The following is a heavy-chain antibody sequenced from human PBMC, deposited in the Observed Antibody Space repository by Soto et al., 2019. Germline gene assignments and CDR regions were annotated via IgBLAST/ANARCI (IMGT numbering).Heavy chain of an antibody. CDR2: INHSGST. CDR3: ARVGYSYGYGDY. CDR1: GGSFSGYY. Sequence: QVQLQQWGAGLLKPSETLSLTCAVYGGSFSGYYWSWIRQPPGKGLEWIGEINHSGSTNYNPSLKSRVTISVDTSKNQFSLELSSVTAADTAVYYCARVGYSYGYGDYWGQGTLVTVSS. J-gene: IGHJ4*02. D-gene: IGHD5-18*01. V-gene: IGHV4-34*01.